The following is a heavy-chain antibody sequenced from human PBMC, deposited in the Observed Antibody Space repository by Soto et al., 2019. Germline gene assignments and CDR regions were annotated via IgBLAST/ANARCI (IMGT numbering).Heavy chain of an antibody. V-gene: IGHV4-34*01. J-gene: IGHJ6*02. D-gene: IGHD3-10*01. CDR2: INHSGST. Sequence: SETLSLTCAVYGGTISGYYWRWIRQPPGKGLEWIGEINHSGSTNYNPSLKSRVTISVDTSKNQVSLKLSSVTAADTAVYYCARVSGIYYYGMDVWGQGTTVTVSS. CDR3: ARVSGIYYYGMDV. CDR1: GGTISGYY.